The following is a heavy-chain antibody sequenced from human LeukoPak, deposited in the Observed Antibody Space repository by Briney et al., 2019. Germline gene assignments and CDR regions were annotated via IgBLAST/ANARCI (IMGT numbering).Heavy chain of an antibody. V-gene: IGHV3-66*01. D-gene: IGHD4-11*01. CDR2: IYSGGST. Sequence: TGGSLRLSCAASGFTVSSNYMSWVRQAPGKGLEWVSVIYSGGSTYYADSVKGRFTISRDNSKNTLYLQMNSLRAEDTAVYYCAKTPTSDAFDIWGQGTMVTVSS. CDR1: GFTVSSNY. J-gene: IGHJ3*02. CDR3: AKTPTSDAFDI.